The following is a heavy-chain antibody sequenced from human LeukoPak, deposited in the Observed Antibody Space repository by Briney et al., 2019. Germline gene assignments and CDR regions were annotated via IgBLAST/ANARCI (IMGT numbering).Heavy chain of an antibody. V-gene: IGHV3-48*03. D-gene: IGHD5-12*01. CDR3: AREHSGYDFPGRDYYYMDV. Sequence: PGGSLRLSCAASGFTFSSYEMSWVRQAPGKGLEWVSYISSSGSTIYYADSVKGRFTISRDNAKNSLYLQMNSLRAEDTAVYYCAREHSGYDFPGRDYYYMDVWGKGTTVTVSS. CDR2: ISSSGSTI. CDR1: GFTFSSYE. J-gene: IGHJ6*03.